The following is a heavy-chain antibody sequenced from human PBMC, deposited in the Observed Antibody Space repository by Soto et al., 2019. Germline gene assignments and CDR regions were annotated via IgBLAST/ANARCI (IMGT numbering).Heavy chain of an antibody. Sequence: ASVKVSCKASGYTFTSYGISWVRQAPGQGLEWMGWISAYNGNTNYAQKLQGRVTMTTDTSTSTAYMGLRSLRSDDTAVYYCARAINFVVVPAAPYYYYMDVWGKGTTVTVSS. D-gene: IGHD2-2*01. CDR2: ISAYNGNT. CDR1: GYTFTSYG. CDR3: ARAINFVVVPAAPYYYYMDV. J-gene: IGHJ6*03. V-gene: IGHV1-18*01.